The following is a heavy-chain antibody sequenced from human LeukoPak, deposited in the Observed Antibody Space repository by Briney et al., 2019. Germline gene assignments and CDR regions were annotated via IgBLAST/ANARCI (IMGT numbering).Heavy chain of an antibody. Sequence: ASVKVSCKVSGYTLTEVAMHWVRQAPGKGLEWMGGLDPEDGETVYARKFQGRVTVTEDTSTDTAYMELSSLRSEDTAVYYCASHGSMSPMDVWGQGTTVTVSS. V-gene: IGHV1-24*01. CDR3: ASHGSMSPMDV. CDR1: GYTLTEVA. CDR2: LDPEDGET. D-gene: IGHD3-10*01. J-gene: IGHJ6*02.